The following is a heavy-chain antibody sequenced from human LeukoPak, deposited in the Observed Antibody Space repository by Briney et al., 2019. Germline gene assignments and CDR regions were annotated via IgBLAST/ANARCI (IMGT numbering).Heavy chain of an antibody. V-gene: IGHV3-13*01. CDR1: GFTFSSYD. Sequence: PGGALRLCCAAPGFTFSSYDMHWVRQTTGKGLEWVSAIGTAGDTYYAGSVQGRFAISSVYAKNSLYLQMNGMRAGDTAVYCCARVSKKSYYSDAFDIWGQGTMVSVSS. CDR3: ARVSKKSYYSDAFDI. J-gene: IGHJ3*02. CDR2: IGTAGDT. D-gene: IGHD1-26*01.